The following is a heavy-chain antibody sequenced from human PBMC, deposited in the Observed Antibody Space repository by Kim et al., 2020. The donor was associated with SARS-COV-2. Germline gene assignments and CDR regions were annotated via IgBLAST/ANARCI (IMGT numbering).Heavy chain of an antibody. D-gene: IGHD6-19*01. CDR3: AKRVSGSHCFDY. CDR1: GFTFSSSA. J-gene: IGHJ4*02. CDR2: IGASGGT. Sequence: GGSLRLSCAASGFTFSSSAMSWVRQAPGKGLDWVSTIGASGGTFYTDSVKGRFTISRDNSKDTLYLQMNSLRAEDTALYYCAKRVSGSHCFDYWGQGTLVTVSS. V-gene: IGHV3-23*01.